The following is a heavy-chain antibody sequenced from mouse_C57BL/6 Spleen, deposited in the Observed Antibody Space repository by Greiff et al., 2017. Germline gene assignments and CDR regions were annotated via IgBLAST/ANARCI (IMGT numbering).Heavy chain of an antibody. Sequence: QVQLKQSGPELVKPGASVKLSCKASGYTFTSYDINWVKQRPGQGLEWIGWIYPRAGSTKYNEKFKGKATLTADKSSSTVYMGLSRLTSEDSAVYFCARHGPYGYPYWYFDVWGTGTTVTVSS. V-gene: IGHV1-85*01. CDR2: IYPRAGST. J-gene: IGHJ1*03. CDR3: ARHGPYGYPYWYFDV. CDR1: GYTFTSYD. D-gene: IGHD2-2*01.